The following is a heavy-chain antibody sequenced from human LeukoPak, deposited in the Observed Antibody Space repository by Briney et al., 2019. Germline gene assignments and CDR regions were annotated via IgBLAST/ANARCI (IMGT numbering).Heavy chain of an antibody. J-gene: IGHJ6*03. CDR1: GGTFSSYA. Sequence: ASVPVSCLASGGTFSSYAISWVRPAPGQGLEWMGGIIPIFGTANYAQKFQGRVTITTDESTSTAYMELSSLSSEDTAVYYCASSPHRSVPAAIRVYYYYMDVWGKGTTVTVSS. V-gene: IGHV1-69*05. D-gene: IGHD2-2*01. CDR3: ASSPHRSVPAAIRVYYYYMDV. CDR2: IIPIFGTA.